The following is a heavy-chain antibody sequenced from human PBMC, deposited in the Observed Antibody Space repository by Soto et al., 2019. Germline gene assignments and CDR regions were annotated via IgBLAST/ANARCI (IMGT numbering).Heavy chain of an antibody. V-gene: IGHV3-7*01. CDR2: IKQDGSEK. Sequence: EVQLVESGGGLVQPGGSLRISCEASGFIFSNYWMTWVRQAPGKGLEWVANIKQDGSEKYYVDSVKGRFTISRDNAKSSVYLQMNSLRAEDTAVYYCASRATSGWPHYLDYWGQGTLVTVSS. D-gene: IGHD6-19*01. J-gene: IGHJ4*02. CDR3: ASRATSGWPHYLDY. CDR1: GFIFSNYW.